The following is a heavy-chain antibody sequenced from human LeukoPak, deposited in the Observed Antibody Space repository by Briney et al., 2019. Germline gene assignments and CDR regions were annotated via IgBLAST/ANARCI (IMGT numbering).Heavy chain of an antibody. V-gene: IGHV1-69*02. J-gene: IGHJ4*02. CDR1: GDTFSSYT. D-gene: IGHD3-22*01. Sequence: SVKVSCKASGDTFSSYTISWVRQAPGQGLEWMGRIIPVLGRANYAQKFQGRVTITADKFTSTAYMELSSLRSEDTAVYYCAAGPNYYYDSSGSEFDYWGQGTLVTVSS. CDR2: IIPVLGRA. CDR3: AAGPNYYYDSSGSEFDY.